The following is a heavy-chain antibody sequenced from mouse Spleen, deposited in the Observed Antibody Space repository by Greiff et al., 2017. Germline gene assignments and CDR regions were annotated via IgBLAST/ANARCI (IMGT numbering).Heavy chain of an antibody. Sequence: VQLQQPGAELVKPGASVKMSCKASGYTFTSYWITWVKQRPGQGLEWIGDIYPGSGSTNYNEKFKSKATLTVDTSSSTAYMQLSSLTSEDSAVYYCARYGDYYGSSYWFAYWGQGTLVTVSA. D-gene: IGHD1-1*01. CDR1: GYTFTSYW. CDR2: IYPGSGST. V-gene: IGHV1-55*01. CDR3: ARYGDYYGSSYWFAY. J-gene: IGHJ3*01.